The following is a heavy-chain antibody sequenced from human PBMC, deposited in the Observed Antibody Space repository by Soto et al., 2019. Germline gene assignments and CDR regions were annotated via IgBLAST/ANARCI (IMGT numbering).Heavy chain of an antibody. CDR1: GFSLTTSRVG. J-gene: IGHJ4*02. D-gene: IGHD3-16*01. V-gene: IGHV2-5*02. CDR3: AHRVPRTVLGLVTMTAIYFDF. Sequence: QITLNESGPTQVKPRQTLTLTCTFSGFSLTTSRVGVGWIRQSPGKAPEWLALIYWDDDKRYSPSLKSRLTLSKDTSTNQVVLTMADLDPADTATSYCAHRVPRTVLGLVTMTAIYFDFWGQGTPVAVSS. CDR2: IYWDDDK.